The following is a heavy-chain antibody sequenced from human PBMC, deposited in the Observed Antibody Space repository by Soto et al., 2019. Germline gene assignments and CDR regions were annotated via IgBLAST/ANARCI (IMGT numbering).Heavy chain of an antibody. CDR2: IYYSGST. D-gene: IGHD3-10*01. CDR1: GFSIISHY. V-gene: IGHV4-59*07. Sequence: SDPLYLIFTFTGFSIISHYWRWIRKPPVKVLEWIGYIYYSGSTNYNPSLKSRVTISVDTSKNQFSLKLSSVTAADTAVYYCARWNGSGSYYHYYYYYYMDVWGKGTTVT. CDR3: ARWNGSGSYYHYYYYYYMDV. J-gene: IGHJ6*03.